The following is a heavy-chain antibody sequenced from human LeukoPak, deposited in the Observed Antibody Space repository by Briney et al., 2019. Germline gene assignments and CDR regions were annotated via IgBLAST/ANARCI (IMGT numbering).Heavy chain of an antibody. D-gene: IGHD3-16*01. CDR3: ARVGPRRGEVF. J-gene: IGHJ4*02. V-gene: IGHV4-61*08. CDR1: GGSISSGGYY. CDR2: IYYSGST. Sequence: PSETLSLTCTVSGGSISSGGYYWSWIRQPPGKGLEWIGYIYYSGSTNYNPSLKSRVTISVDTSKNQFSLKLSSVTAADTAVYYCARVGPRRGEVFWGQGTLVTVSS.